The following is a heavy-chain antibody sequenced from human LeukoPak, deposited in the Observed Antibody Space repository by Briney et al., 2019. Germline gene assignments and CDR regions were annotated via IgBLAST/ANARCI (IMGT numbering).Heavy chain of an antibody. CDR3: APRYSTSWSTLYY. CDR2: ITAGGGTT. D-gene: IGHD6-13*01. Sequence: GGSLRLSCAASGFTFSSYGISWVRQAPGKGLEWVSTITAGGGTTYYADSVKGRFTIFRDNSKNTLYLQMNSLRAEDTAVYYCAPRYSTSWSTLYYWGQGTLVTVSS. V-gene: IGHV3-23*01. J-gene: IGHJ4*02. CDR1: GFTFSSYG.